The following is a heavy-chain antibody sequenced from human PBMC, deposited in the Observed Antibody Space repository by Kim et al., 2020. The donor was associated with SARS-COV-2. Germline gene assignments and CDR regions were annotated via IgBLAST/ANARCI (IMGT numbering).Heavy chain of an antibody. J-gene: IGHJ6*02. CDR2: ISYDGSNK. D-gene: IGHD5-18*01. CDR3: ARDTYWIQLWLVGGGYYYYGMDV. CDR1: GFTFSSYA. V-gene: IGHV3-30*04. Sequence: GGSLRLSCAASGFTFSSYAMHWVRQAPGKGLEWVAVISYDGSNKYYADSVKGRFTISRDNSKNTLYLQMNSLRAEDTAVYYCARDTYWIQLWLVGGGYYYYGMDVWGQGTTVTVSS.